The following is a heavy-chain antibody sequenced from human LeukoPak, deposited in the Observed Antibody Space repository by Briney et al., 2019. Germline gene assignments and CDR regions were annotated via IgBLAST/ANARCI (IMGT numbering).Heavy chain of an antibody. D-gene: IGHD3-22*01. CDR2: TYYRSKWYN. CDR1: GDRVSSNSAA. J-gene: IGHJ6*02. Sequence: SQTLSLTCAISGDRVSSNSAAWNWIRQSPSRGLEWLGRTYYRSKWYNDYAVSVKSRITINPDTSKNQFSLQLNSVTPEDTAVYYCARGLYDSSGYIYYYYGMDVWGQGTTVTVSS. CDR3: ARGLYDSSGYIYYYYGMDV. V-gene: IGHV6-1*01.